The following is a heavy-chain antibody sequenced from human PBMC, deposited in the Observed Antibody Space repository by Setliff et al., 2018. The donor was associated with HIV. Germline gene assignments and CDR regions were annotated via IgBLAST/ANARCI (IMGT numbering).Heavy chain of an antibody. V-gene: IGHV1-18*01. CDR1: GYTFSDYG. Sequence: ASVKVSCKASGYTFSDYGISWVRQDPGQGLEWMGWISAHNGRINYAQKFQGRVTMTTDRSTSTAYMELRSLRSDDTAVYYCARDVGRDGYCFDHWGQGTLVTVSS. D-gene: IGHD5-12*01. CDR2: ISAHNGRI. J-gene: IGHJ4*02. CDR3: ARDVGRDGYCFDH.